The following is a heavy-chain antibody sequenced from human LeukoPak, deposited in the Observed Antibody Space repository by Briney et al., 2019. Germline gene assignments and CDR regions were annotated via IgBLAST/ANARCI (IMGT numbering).Heavy chain of an antibody. CDR2: IIPIFGTA. CDR3: ARDHSGSPRAYYYMDV. V-gene: IGHV1-69*05. D-gene: IGHD1-26*01. Sequence: SVKVSCKASGGTFSSYAISWVRQAPGQGLEWMGRIIPIFGTANYAQKFQGRVTITTDESTSTAYMELSSLRSEDTAVYYCARDHSGSPRAYYYMDVWGKGTTVTVSS. J-gene: IGHJ6*03. CDR1: GGTFSSYA.